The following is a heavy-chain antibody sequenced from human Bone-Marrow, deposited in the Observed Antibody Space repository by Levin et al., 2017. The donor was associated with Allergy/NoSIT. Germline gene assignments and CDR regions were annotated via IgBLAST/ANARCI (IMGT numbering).Heavy chain of an antibody. Sequence: GGSLRLSCAASGFTFSRYSMDWVRQAPGKGLEWVSSISSGSTYIYYADSVKGRFTISRDNAKNSLYLQMNSLRAEDTAVYYCARGLIDYGDLLLFDSWGQGTLVTVSS. D-gene: IGHD4-17*01. V-gene: IGHV3-21*01. CDR2: ISSGSTYI. J-gene: IGHJ4*02. CDR1: GFTFSRYS. CDR3: ARGLIDYGDLLLFDS.